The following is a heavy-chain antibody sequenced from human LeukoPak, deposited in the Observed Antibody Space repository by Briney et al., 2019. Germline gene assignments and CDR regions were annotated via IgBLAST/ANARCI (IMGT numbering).Heavy chain of an antibody. V-gene: IGHV3-30-3*01. Sequence: GGSLRLSCAASGFTFSSYAMHWVRQAPGKGLEWVAVISYDGSNKYYADSVKGRFTIPRDNSKNTLYLQMNSLRAEDTAVYYCARNQPDDYGDYDGWFDPWGQGTLVTVSS. CDR3: ARNQPDDYGDYDGWFDP. J-gene: IGHJ5*02. D-gene: IGHD4-17*01. CDR2: ISYDGSNK. CDR1: GFTFSSYA.